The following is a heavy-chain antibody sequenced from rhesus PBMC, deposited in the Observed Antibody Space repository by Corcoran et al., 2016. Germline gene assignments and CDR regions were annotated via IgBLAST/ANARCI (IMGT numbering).Heavy chain of an antibody. CDR3: AREGIAAAGTGDY. D-gene: IGHD6-25*01. CDR1: GGSISSSY. J-gene: IGHJ4*01. CDR2: IYGSGSST. V-gene: IGHV4-169*02. Sequence: QLQLQESGPGLVKPSETLSVTCAVSGGSISSSYWSWIRQAPGKGLEWIGYIYGSGSSTNYNPSLKRRVTRSVDTSKNQLSLKLSSVTTADTAVYYCAREGIAAAGTGDYWGQGVLVTVSS.